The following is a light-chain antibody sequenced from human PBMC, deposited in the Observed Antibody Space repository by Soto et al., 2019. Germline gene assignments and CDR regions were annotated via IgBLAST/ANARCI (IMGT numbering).Light chain of an antibody. CDR3: AAWDDSLNGWV. V-gene: IGLV2-14*02. CDR2: ATS. Sequence: QSALTQPAAVSGSPGQSITISCTGTSSDVGTYNLVSWYQQYPGKAPKLMIYATSKRPSGVSNRFSGSKSGDTASLAISGLQSEDEADYYCAAWDDSLNGWVFGGGTKVTVL. J-gene: IGLJ3*02. CDR1: SSDVGTYNL.